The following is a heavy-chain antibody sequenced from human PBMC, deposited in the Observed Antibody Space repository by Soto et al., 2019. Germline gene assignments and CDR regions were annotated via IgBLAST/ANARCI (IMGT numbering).Heavy chain of an antibody. CDR2: ISGSGSNT. J-gene: IGHJ4*02. Sequence: PGWSLRLSCAASGFTFSSYAMDLVRQAPGNGLEWVSTISGSGSNTYYADSVKGRFTISSDNSKNTLYLQMNSLRADDTGVYYCASIDLRGYFDERGKGNLVTV. D-gene: IGHD3-3*01. CDR3: ASIDLRGYFDE. CDR1: GFTFSSYA. V-gene: IGHV3-23*01.